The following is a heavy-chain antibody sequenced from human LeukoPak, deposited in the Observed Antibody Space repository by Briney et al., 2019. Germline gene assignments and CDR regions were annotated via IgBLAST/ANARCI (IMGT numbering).Heavy chain of an antibody. CDR2: INDSEST. J-gene: IGHJ4*02. V-gene: IGHV4-34*01. CDR3: ARGTDGMATVFDY. CDR1: GGSFSGHF. D-gene: IGHD5-24*01. Sequence: SETLSLTCAVYGGSFSGHFWSWLRQTPEKGLEWIGEINDSESTNYNPSLESRVTISADMSKNQFSLKLSSVTAADTALYYCARGTDGMATVFDYWGQGTLVTVSS.